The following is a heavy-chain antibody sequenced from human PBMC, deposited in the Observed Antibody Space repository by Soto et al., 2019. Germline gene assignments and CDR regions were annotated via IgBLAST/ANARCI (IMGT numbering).Heavy chain of an antibody. Sequence: QVHLVQSGVEVKTPGASVKVSCQASGYTFFTYDISWVRQAPGQGLEWMGWISTYSGDTKYAQKFQGRVTMTTDTPTSTAYLELRSLRSDDPAVYYWARQHGPTTSEKWFDPWGQGTLVTVSS. J-gene: IGHJ5*02. V-gene: IGHV1-18*01. CDR2: ISTYSGDT. D-gene: IGHD5-12*01. CDR3: ARQHGPTTSEKWFDP. CDR1: GYTFFTYD.